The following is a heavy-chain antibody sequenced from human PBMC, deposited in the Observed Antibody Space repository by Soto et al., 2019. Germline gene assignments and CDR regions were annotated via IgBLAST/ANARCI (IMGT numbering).Heavy chain of an antibody. CDR1: GFSLSTSGVG. D-gene: IGHD6-13*01. V-gene: IGHV2-5*02. Sequence: QITLKESGPTLIKPTQTLTLTCTFSGFSLSTSGVGVGWIRQPPGKALEWLALIYWDDDKRYSPSLKSRLTITKDTSKNQVVLTMTNMDPVDTATYYCAQVGQQLDHAEYFQHWGQGTLVTVSS. J-gene: IGHJ1*01. CDR2: IYWDDDK. CDR3: AQVGQQLDHAEYFQH.